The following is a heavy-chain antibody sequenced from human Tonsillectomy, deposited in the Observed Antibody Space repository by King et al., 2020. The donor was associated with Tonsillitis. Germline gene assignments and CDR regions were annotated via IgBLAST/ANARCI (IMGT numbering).Heavy chain of an antibody. J-gene: IGHJ4*02. Sequence: QLVQSGAEVKKPGSSVKVSCKASGGTFSSYAISWVRQAPGQGLEWMGGIIPMSGTTTYAQKFQGRVTITADKSTSTAYMEPSSLRSEDTAVYYCATTFRGGGIWGQGTLVTVSS. D-gene: IGHD3-16*01. CDR3: ATTFRGGGI. V-gene: IGHV1-69*06. CDR1: GGTFSSYA. CDR2: IIPMSGTT.